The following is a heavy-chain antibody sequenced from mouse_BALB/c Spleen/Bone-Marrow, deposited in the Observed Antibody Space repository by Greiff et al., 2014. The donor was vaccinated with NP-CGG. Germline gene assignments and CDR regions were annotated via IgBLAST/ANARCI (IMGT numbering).Heavy chain of an antibody. CDR2: IYPGSGST. J-gene: IGHJ2*01. CDR1: GYTFTSYW. D-gene: IGHD2-2*01. CDR3: TREGWLRYFDY. Sequence: GSELVRPGASVKLSCKASGYTFTSYWMHWVKQRHGQGLEWIGNIYPGSGSTNYDEKFKSKGTLTVDTSSSTAYMHLSSLTSEDSAVYYCTREGWLRYFDYWGQGTTLTVSS. V-gene: IGHV1S22*01.